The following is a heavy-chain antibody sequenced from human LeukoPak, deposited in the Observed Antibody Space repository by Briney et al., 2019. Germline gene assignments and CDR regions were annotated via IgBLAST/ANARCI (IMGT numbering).Heavy chain of an antibody. J-gene: IGHJ4*02. D-gene: IGHD6-13*01. V-gene: IGHV4-38-2*02. CDR2: IYHSGST. CDR3: ARENRIVAAGTFL. Sequence: SETLSLTCAVSGYSISSGYYWGWIRQPPGKGLEWIGSIYHSGSTYYNPSLKSRVTISVDTSKNQFSLKLSSVTAADTAVYYCARENRIVAAGTFLWGQGTLVTVSS. CDR1: GYSISSGYY.